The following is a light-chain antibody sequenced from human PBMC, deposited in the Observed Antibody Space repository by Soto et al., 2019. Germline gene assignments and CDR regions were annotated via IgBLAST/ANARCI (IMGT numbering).Light chain of an antibody. J-gene: IGLJ1*01. CDR1: SSNIGAGYD. V-gene: IGLV1-40*01. Sequence: QSVLTQPPSVSGAPGQWVPISCTGSSSNIGAGYDVHWYQQLPGTAPKLLIYGNSNRPSGVPDRFSGSKSGTSASPAITGLRAEDEADYYCQSYDSSLSGYVFGTGTKVTVL. CDR3: QSYDSSLSGYV. CDR2: GNS.